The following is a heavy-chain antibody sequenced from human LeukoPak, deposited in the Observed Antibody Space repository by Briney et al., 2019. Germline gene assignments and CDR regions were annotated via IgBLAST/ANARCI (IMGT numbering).Heavy chain of an antibody. J-gene: IGHJ4*02. Sequence: SETLSLTCTVSGGSISSTTYYWGWIRQPPGKGLEWVGSFYFSGSTYYNPSLKSRVTISVDTSKNQFSLKLSSVTAADTAVYYCARHLLGYCSGGNCYYFGFWGQGTLVTVSS. V-gene: IGHV4-39*01. D-gene: IGHD2-15*01. CDR1: GGSISSTTYY. CDR3: ARHLLGYCSGGNCYYFGF. CDR2: FYFSGST.